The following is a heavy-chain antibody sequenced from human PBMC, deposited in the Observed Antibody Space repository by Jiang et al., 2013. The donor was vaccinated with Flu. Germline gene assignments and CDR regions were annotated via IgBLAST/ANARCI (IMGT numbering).Heavy chain of an antibody. V-gene: IGHV6-1*01. CDR2: TYYRSKWYN. J-gene: IGHJ6*02. D-gene: IGHD3-16*02. CDR1: GDSVSSNSAA. CDR3: ARVLLRLGELSSHGDYGMDV. Sequence: QTLSLTCAISGDSVSSNSAAWNWIRQSPSRGLEWLGRTYYRSKWYNDYAVSVKSRITINPDTSKNQFSLQLNSVTPEDTAVYYCARVLLRLGELSSHGDYGMDVWGQGTTVTVSS.